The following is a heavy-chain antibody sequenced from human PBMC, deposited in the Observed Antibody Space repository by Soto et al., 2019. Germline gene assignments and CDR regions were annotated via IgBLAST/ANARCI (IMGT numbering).Heavy chain of an antibody. CDR2: IQYNGYS. CDR1: GGSITNYY. J-gene: IGHJ6*02. D-gene: IGHD3-10*01. Sequence: QVQLQESGPGLVKPSETLSLTCTVSGGSITNYYCSWFRQPPGKGLEWIGYIQYNGYSAYNLSLNRRVTMSMVTSKTQFSLMLESVTATDTAVYYCARHGFGSLHGLVDVWGQGTTVIVSS. CDR3: ARHGFGSLHGLVDV. V-gene: IGHV4-59*08.